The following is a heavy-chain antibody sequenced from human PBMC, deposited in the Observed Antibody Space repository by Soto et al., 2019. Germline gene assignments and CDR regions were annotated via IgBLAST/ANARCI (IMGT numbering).Heavy chain of an antibody. CDR3: ARVKAVAGTLIYYFDY. D-gene: IGHD6-19*01. J-gene: IGHJ4*02. CDR1: GYTFTSYA. Sequence: QVQLVQSGAEVKKPGASVKVPCKASGYTFTSYAMHWVRQAPGQRLEWMGWINAGNGNTKYSQKFQGRVTITRDTSASTAYMELSSLRSEDTAVYYCARVKAVAGTLIYYFDYWGQGTLVTVSS. CDR2: INAGNGNT. V-gene: IGHV1-3*01.